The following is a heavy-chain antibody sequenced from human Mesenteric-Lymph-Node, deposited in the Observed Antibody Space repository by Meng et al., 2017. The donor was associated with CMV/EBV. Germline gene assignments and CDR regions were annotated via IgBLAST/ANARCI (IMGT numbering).Heavy chain of an antibody. CDR3: ARAPGSTNAMDV. Sequence: GSLRLSCAIYGGSFGGYDWSWIRQSPGKGLEWIGEINHSGSINYNPSLKSRVTISVDTSKNQISLKLSSVTAVDTAVYYCARAPGSTNAMDVWGQGTPVTVSS. J-gene: IGHJ6*02. CDR1: GGSFGGYD. CDR2: INHSGSI. D-gene: IGHD1-7*01. V-gene: IGHV4-34*01.